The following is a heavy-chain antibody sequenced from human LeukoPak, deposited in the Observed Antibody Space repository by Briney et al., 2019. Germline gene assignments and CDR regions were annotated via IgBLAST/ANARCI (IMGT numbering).Heavy chain of an antibody. CDR2: ISYDGSNK. V-gene: IGHV3-30*01. D-gene: IGHD3-22*01. J-gene: IGHJ4*02. CDR1: GFTFSSYA. CDR3: ARGSSGYNDY. Sequence: GGSLRLSCAASGFTFSSYAVHWVRQAPGKGLEWVAVISYDGSNKYYADSVKGRFTISRDNSKNTLYLQMNSLRAEDTAVYYCARGSSGYNDYWGQGTLVTVSS.